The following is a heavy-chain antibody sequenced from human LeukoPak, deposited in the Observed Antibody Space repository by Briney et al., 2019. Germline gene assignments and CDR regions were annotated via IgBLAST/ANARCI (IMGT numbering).Heavy chain of an antibody. V-gene: IGHV3-30*03. CDR3: ATGVAAAGTGYFQH. CDR1: GFTFSSYG. Sequence: GRSLRLSCAASGFTFSSYGMHWVRQAPGKGLEWVAVISYDGSNKYYADSVKGRFTISRDNAKNSLYLQVHSLRADDTAVYYCATGVAAAGTGYFQHWGQGTLVTVSS. CDR2: ISYDGSNK. D-gene: IGHD6-13*01. J-gene: IGHJ1*01.